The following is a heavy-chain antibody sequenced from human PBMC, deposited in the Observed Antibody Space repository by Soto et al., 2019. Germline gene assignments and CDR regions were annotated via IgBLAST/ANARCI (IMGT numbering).Heavy chain of an antibody. CDR2: IKQDGSEK. V-gene: IGHV3-7*01. Sequence: EVQLVESGGGLVQPGGSLRLSCAAAGFTFSSDWMSWVRQATGKGLEWVANIKQDGSEKYYLDSVKGRFTISRDNAKNSLYLQMNSMGAEDTAVYYCVPRQDSGDYAGYAFEICGNGTIVTVSS. D-gene: IGHD4-17*01. CDR1: GFTFSSDW. J-gene: IGHJ3*02. CDR3: VPRQDSGDYAGYAFEI.